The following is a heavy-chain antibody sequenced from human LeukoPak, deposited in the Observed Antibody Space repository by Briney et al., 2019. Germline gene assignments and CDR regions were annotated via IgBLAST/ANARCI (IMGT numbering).Heavy chain of an antibody. CDR3: AIVPEPGYCSGVNCQINPDY. J-gene: IGHJ4*02. CDR1: GFTFSSSW. D-gene: IGHD2-15*01. V-gene: IGHV3-7*01. CDR2: IREDGSQK. Sequence: GGSLRLSCAASGFTFSSSWMTWVRQAPGKGLEWVASIREDGSQKSAVDSVRGRFTIARDNAKNSLYLQMNSLRAEDTAVYYCAIVPEPGYCSGVNCQINPDYWGQGTLVTVSS.